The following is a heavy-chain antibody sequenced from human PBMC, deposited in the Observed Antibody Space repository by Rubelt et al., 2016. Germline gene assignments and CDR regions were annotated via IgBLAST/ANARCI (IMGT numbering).Heavy chain of an antibody. V-gene: IGHV1-2*02. CDR3: ARVSGYDPFYYYGMDV. J-gene: IGHJ6*02. CDR2: INPHSGGT. Sequence: QVQLVQSGAEVKKPGASVKVSCKASGYTFTGYYMHWVRQAPGQGLEWMGWINPHSGGTNYAQKLQGRVTMTTNTSTRTAYMELRSLRSDDTAVYYCARVSGYDPFYYYGMDVWGQGTTVTVSS. D-gene: IGHD5-12*01. CDR1: GYTFTGYY.